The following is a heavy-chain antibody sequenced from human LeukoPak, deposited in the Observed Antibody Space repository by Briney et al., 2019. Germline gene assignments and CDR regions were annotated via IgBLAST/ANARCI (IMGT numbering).Heavy chain of an antibody. J-gene: IGHJ3*02. CDR1: GDSVSSNSPA. V-gene: IGHV6-1*01. CDR2: TYYRSKWYY. CDR3: AREREHSFDI. D-gene: IGHD3-3*02. Sequence: SQTLSLTCAISGDSVSSNSPAWNWIRQSPSRGLEWLGRTYYRSKWYYDYAVSLKSRMTIHPDTSKNQFSLQLNSVTPEDTAVYYCAREREHSFDIWGQGTMVTVSS.